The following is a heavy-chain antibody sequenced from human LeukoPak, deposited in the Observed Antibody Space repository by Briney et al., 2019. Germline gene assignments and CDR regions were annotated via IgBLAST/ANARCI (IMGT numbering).Heavy chain of an antibody. D-gene: IGHD5-18*01. CDR3: ARGSYRYDA. J-gene: IGHJ5*02. CDR2: INPQSGGT. Sequence: ASVKVSCKASGYTFTDYYIQWVRQAPGQGPEWMGWINPQSGGTIYAQKFQGRVTMTRETSISTAYMELSRLKSDDTAVFYCARGSYRYDAWGQGTLVPVS. CDR1: GYTFTDYY. V-gene: IGHV1-2*02.